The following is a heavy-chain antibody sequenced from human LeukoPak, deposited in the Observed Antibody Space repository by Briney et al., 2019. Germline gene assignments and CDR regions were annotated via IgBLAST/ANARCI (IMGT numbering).Heavy chain of an antibody. Sequence: SETLSLTCTVSGGSISSSSYYWGWIRQPPGKGLEWIGSIYYSGSTYHNPSLKSRVTISVDTSKNQFSLKLSSVTAADTAVYYCARDPEGYPHAFDIWGQGTMVTVSS. D-gene: IGHD5-12*01. CDR1: GGSISSSSYY. V-gene: IGHV4-39*07. CDR3: ARDPEGYPHAFDI. CDR2: IYYSGST. J-gene: IGHJ3*02.